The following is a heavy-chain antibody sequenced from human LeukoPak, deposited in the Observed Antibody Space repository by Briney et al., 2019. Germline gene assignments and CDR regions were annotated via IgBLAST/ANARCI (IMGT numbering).Heavy chain of an antibody. CDR3: ARGRDPY. V-gene: IGHV4-38-2*01. CDR2: INHSGST. D-gene: IGHD5-24*01. J-gene: IGHJ4*02. CDR1: GYSISSGYY. Sequence: PSETLSLTCAVSGYSISSGYYWGWIRQPPGKGLEWIGEINHSGSTNYNPSLKSRVTISVDTSKSQFSLKLNSVTAADTAMYYCARGRDPYWGQGTLVTVSS.